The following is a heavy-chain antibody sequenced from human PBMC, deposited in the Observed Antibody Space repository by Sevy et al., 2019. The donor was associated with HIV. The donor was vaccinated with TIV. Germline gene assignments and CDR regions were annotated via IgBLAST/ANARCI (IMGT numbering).Heavy chain of an antibody. CDR1: GFTFSDYY. V-gene: IGHV3-11*01. CDR3: ARENTMIEAPGGFDP. Sequence: GGSLRLSCAASGFTFSDYYMSWIRQAPGKGLEWVSYISRSGSTINYADSVKGTFTISRDNATNSLYLQINSLGAEDTAEYSCARENTMIEAPGGFDPWGQGTLVTVSS. D-gene: IGHD3-22*01. J-gene: IGHJ5*02. CDR2: ISRSGSTI.